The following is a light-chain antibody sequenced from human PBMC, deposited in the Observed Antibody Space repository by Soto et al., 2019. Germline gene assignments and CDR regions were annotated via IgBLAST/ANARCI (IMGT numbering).Light chain of an antibody. Sequence: QSVLIQPPSVSGAPGQRVPITCPGSRSNIGTKTVNWYQKLPGSPPKLLIYDNNQRPSGVPDRFSGSKSGTSASLAISGLQSEDEADYYCATWDDGVKGRVFGGGTKVTVL. CDR1: RSNIGTKT. CDR3: ATWDDGVKGRV. CDR2: DNN. V-gene: IGLV1-44*01. J-gene: IGLJ3*02.